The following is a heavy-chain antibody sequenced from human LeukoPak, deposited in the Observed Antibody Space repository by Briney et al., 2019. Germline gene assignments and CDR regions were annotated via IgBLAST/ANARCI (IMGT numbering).Heavy chain of an antibody. D-gene: IGHD2-2*01. CDR3: ARAYSGPKRPAGNWFDP. CDR1: GGSISSSSHY. Sequence: SETLSLTCTVSGGSISSSSHYWGWIRQPPGKGLEWIGSIYYSGSTYYNPSLKSRVTISVDTSKNQFSLKLSSVTAADTAVYYCARAYSGPKRPAGNWFDPWGQGTLVTVSS. V-gene: IGHV4-39*07. J-gene: IGHJ5*02. CDR2: IYYSGST.